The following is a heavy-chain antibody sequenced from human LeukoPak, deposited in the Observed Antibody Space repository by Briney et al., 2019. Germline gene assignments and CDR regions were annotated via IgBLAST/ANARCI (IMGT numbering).Heavy chain of an antibody. Sequence: GGSLRLSCAASGFTVSSNYMSWVRQAPGKGLEWVSVIYSGGSTYYADSVKGRFTISRDNSKNTLYLQMNSLRAEDTAVYYCAAVVTATFFDYWGQGNLVTVSS. D-gene: IGHD2-21*02. V-gene: IGHV3-53*01. CDR3: AAVVTATFFDY. CDR1: GFTVSSNY. CDR2: IYSGGST. J-gene: IGHJ4*02.